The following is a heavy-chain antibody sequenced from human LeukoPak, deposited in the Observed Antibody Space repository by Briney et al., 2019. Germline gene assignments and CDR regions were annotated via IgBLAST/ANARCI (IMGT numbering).Heavy chain of an antibody. CDR1: GFTFSSYW. CDR2: IKQDGSEK. V-gene: IGHV3-7*01. D-gene: IGHD4-23*01. Sequence: GGSLRLSCAASGFTFSSYWMSWVRQAPGKGLEWVANIKQDGSEKYYVDSVKGRFTISRDNAKNSLYLQMNSLRAEDTAVYYCARVRYGGKGYYYYYMDVWGKGTTVTVSS. CDR3: ARVRYGGKGYYYYYMDV. J-gene: IGHJ6*03.